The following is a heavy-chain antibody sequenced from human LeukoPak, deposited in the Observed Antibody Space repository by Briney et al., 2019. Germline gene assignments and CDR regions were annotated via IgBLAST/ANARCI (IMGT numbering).Heavy chain of an antibody. CDR2: ISYDGSNK. D-gene: IGHD5-18*01. CDR3: AKEVDTAIFLIDY. Sequence: GRSLRLSCAASGFTFSSYGMHWVRQAPGKGLEWVALISYDGSNKYYADSVKGRFTISRDNSKNTLYLQMNSLRAEDTAVYYCAKEVDTAIFLIDYWGQGTLVTVSS. V-gene: IGHV3-30*18. CDR1: GFTFSSYG. J-gene: IGHJ4*02.